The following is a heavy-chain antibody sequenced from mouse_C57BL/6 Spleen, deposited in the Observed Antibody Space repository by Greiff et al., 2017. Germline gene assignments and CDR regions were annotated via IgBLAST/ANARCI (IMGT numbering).Heavy chain of an antibody. J-gene: IGHJ1*03. CDR3: ARFYYGNYWYFDV. V-gene: IGHV5-17*01. CDR1: GFTFSDYG. Sequence: DVMLVESGGGLVKPGGSLKLSCAASGFTFSDYGMHWVRQAPEKGLAWVAYISSGSSTIYYADTVKGRFTISRDNAKNTLFLQMTSLRSEDTAMYYCARFYYGNYWYFDVWGTGTTVTVSS. CDR2: ISSGSSTI. D-gene: IGHD2-1*01.